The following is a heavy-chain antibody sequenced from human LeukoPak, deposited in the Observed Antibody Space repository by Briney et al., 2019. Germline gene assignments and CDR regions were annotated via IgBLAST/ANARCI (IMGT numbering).Heavy chain of an antibody. D-gene: IGHD3-10*01. V-gene: IGHV3-30-3*01. J-gene: IGHJ4*02. Sequence: GGSLRLSCAASGFTFSSYAMHWVRQAPGKGLEWVAVISYDGSNKYYADSVKGRFTISRDNSKNTLYLQMNSLRAEDTAVYYCAREGFGRFAAKPFDYWGQGTLVTVSS. CDR3: AREGFGRFAAKPFDY. CDR1: GFTFSSYA. CDR2: ISYDGSNK.